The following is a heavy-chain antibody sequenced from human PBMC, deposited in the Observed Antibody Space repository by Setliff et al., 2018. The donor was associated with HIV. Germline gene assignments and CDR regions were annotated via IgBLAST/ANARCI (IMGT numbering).Heavy chain of an antibody. J-gene: IGHJ5*01. CDR3: ARQPTDTSGYNNWFDS. V-gene: IGHV5-51*01. CDR1: GYIFTNHW. CDR2: IYPGDSDT. Sequence: GESLKISCKGSGYIFTNHWIAWVRQMPGQGLEYMGIIYPGDSDTRYSPSFEGQVTMSADKSINTAYLQWNSLKASDTAMYYCARQPTDTSGYNNWFDSWGQGTLVTVSS. D-gene: IGHD3-3*01.